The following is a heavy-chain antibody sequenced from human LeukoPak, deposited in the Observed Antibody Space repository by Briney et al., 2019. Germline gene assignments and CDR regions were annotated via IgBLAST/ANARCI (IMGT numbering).Heavy chain of an antibody. CDR3: ARGPDYYDSSGYYPDPHFDY. D-gene: IGHD3-22*01. Sequence: PSETLSLTCTVSGGSISSYYWSWIRQPPGKGPEWIGYIYYSGSTNYNPSLKSRVTISVDTSKDQFSLKLSSVTAADTAVYYCARGPDYYDSSGYYPDPHFDYWGQGTLVTVSS. J-gene: IGHJ4*02. CDR1: GGSISSYY. CDR2: IYYSGST. V-gene: IGHV4-59*01.